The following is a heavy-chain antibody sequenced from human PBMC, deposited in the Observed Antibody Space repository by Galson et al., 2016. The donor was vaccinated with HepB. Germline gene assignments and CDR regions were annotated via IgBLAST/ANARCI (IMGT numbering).Heavy chain of an antibody. J-gene: IGHJ4*02. CDR2: ISGSAYNT. V-gene: IGHV3-23*01. CDR1: GFIFSTYA. D-gene: IGHD3-10*01. Sequence: SLRLSCAASGFIFSTYAMSWVRQAPGKGPEWVSVISGSAYNTHYADSVRGRFTISRDNSQNTLYLQMNSLRAEDTAIYYCARDVAMIRGIINPFDYWGQGTLVTGSS. CDR3: ARDVAMIRGIINPFDY.